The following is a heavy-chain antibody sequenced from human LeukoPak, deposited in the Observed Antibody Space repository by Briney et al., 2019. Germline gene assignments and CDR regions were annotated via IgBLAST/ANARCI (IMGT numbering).Heavy chain of an antibody. V-gene: IGHV3-21*01. CDR3: ARVPTYYYDSKNYYYFDY. CDR2: ISPSSSYI. CDR1: GFTFSSYA. Sequence: PGGSLRLSCAASGFTFSSYAMSWVRQTPGKGLEWVASISPSSSYIYYADSVKGRFTISRDNAKNSLYLQMNSLRAEDTAVYYCARVPTYYYDSKNYYYFDYWGLGTLVTVSS. J-gene: IGHJ4*02. D-gene: IGHD3-22*01.